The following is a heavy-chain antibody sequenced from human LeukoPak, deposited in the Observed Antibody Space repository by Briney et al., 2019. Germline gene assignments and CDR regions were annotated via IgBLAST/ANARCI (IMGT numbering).Heavy chain of an antibody. CDR1: GFTFSNAW. V-gene: IGHV3-15*01. D-gene: IGHD5-18*01. J-gene: IGHJ4*02. Sequence: GGSLRLSCAASGFTFSNAWMSWVRQAPGKGLEWVGRIKSKTDGGTTDYAAPVKGRFTISRDDSKNTQYLQMNSLKTEDTAVYYCTTDWENSYGRYFDYWGQGTLVTVSS. CDR3: TTDWENSYGRYFDY. CDR2: IKSKTDGGTT.